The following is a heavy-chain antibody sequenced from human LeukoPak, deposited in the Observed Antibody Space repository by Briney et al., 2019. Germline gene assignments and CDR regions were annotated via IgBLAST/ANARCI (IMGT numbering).Heavy chain of an antibody. D-gene: IGHD3-22*01. J-gene: IGHJ4*02. V-gene: IGHV3-11*06. Sequence: GGSLRLSCVVSGFSFSDYYMNWIRQTPGKGLEWLSYISGSSSHTLYADSVRGRFTISRDNAKNSLYLQMNSLRAEDTAVYYCARFELDSGGYATNFDSWGQGTLVTVSP. CDR3: ARFELDSGGYATNFDS. CDR1: GFSFSDYY. CDR2: ISGSSSHT.